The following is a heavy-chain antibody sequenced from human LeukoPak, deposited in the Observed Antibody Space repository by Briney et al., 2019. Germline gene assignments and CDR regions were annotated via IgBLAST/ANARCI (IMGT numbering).Heavy chain of an antibody. D-gene: IGHD6-13*01. CDR3: TREYSSNRYSDY. Sequence: GGSLRLSCAASGFTFSTYWMHWVRQAPGKGLVWVSRVNSDGSSTSYAGSVKGRFTTSRDNAKNTLYIEMNSLRAEDTAVYYCTREYSSNRYSDYWGQGTLVTVSS. V-gene: IGHV3-74*01. CDR1: GFTFSTYW. CDR2: VNSDGSST. J-gene: IGHJ4*02.